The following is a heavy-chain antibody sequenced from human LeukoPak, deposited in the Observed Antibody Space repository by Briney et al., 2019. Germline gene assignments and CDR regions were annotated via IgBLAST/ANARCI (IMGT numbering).Heavy chain of an antibody. CDR1: GYTFTDYY. CDR2: INPNSGGT. J-gene: IGHJ4*02. CDR3: ASHTLSHSSPDY. V-gene: IGHV1-2*02. Sequence: ASVKVSCKASGYTFTDYYVHWVRQAPGQGLEWMGWINPNSGGTNYAQKFQGRVTMTRDTSISTAYMELSRLRSDDTAVYYCASHTLSHSSPDYWGQGTLVTVSP. D-gene: IGHD6-6*01.